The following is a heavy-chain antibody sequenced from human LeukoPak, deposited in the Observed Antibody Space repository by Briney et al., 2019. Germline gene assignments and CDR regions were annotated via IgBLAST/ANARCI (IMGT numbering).Heavy chain of an antibody. V-gene: IGHV3-53*01. J-gene: IGHJ6*02. CDR1: GFTVSSNY. Sequence: GGSLRLSCAASGFTVSSNYMSWVRQAPGKGLEWVSVIYSGGSTYYADSVKGRFTISRDNSKNTLYLQMNSLRAEDTAVYYCASPTGTYYYYGMDVWGQGTTVTVSS. CDR2: IYSGGST. CDR3: ASPTGTYYYYGMDV.